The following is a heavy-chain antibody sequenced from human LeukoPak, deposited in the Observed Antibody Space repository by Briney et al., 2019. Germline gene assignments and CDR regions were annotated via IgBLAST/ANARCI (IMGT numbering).Heavy chain of an antibody. CDR1: GGSISSSNW. CDR3: ARGVSGTREVNRHRYYYYYMDV. CDR2: IYHSGST. J-gene: IGHJ6*03. V-gene: IGHV4-4*02. D-gene: IGHD1-1*01. Sequence: TSETLSLTCAVSGGSISSSNWWSWVRQPPGKGLEWIGEIYHSGSTNYNPSLKSRVTISVDTSKNQFSLKLSSVTAADTAVYYCARGVSGTREVNRHRYYYYYMDVWGKGTTVTVSS.